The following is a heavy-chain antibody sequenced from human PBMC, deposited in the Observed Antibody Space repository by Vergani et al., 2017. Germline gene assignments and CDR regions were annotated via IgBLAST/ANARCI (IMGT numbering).Heavy chain of an antibody. J-gene: IGHJ6*02. V-gene: IGHV1-8*01. D-gene: IGHD3-3*01. CDR1: GYTFTSYD. CDR2: MNPNSGNT. CDR3: ARGLEPFDVWSGYYYYYGMDV. Sequence: QVQLVQSGAEVKKPGASVKVSCKASGYTFTSYDINWVRQATGQGLEWMGWMNPNSGNTGYAQKFQGRVTMTRNTSISTAYMELSSLRSEDTAVYYCARGLEPFDVWSGYYYYYGMDVWGQGTTVTVSS.